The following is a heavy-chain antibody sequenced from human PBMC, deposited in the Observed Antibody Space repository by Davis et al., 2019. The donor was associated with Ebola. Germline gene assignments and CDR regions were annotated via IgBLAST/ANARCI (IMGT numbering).Heavy chain of an antibody. J-gene: IGHJ4*02. CDR2: INPSGGST. CDR3: ARDGIPWLVRGYFDY. CDR1: GYTFTSYY. D-gene: IGHD6-19*01. Sequence: ASVKVSCKASGYTFTSYYMHWVRQAPGQGLEWMGIINPSGGSTSYAQKFQGRVTMTRDTSTSTVYMELSSLRSEETAVYYCARDGIPWLVRGYFDYWGQGTLVTVSS. V-gene: IGHV1-46*01.